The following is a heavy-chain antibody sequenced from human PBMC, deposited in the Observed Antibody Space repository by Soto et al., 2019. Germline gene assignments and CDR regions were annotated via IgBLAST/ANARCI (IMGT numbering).Heavy chain of an antibody. CDR2: INSDGSST. J-gene: IGHJ5*02. CDR1: GFTFSSYW. Sequence: GGALRLSCAASGFTFSSYWMHWVRQAPGKGLVWVSRINSDGSSTSYADSVKGRFTISRDNAKNTLYLQMNSLRAEDTAVYYCAVVPAAIPPNWFDPWGQGTLVPVSS. V-gene: IGHV3-74*01. D-gene: IGHD2-2*01. CDR3: AVVPAAIPPNWFDP.